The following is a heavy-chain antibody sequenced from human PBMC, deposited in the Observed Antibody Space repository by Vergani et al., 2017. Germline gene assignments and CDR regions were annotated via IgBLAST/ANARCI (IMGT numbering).Heavy chain of an antibody. Sequence: QVQLVQSVAEVKKPGSSVKVSCKASGGTFSSYAISWVRQAPGQGLEWMGGIIPIFGTANYAQQFQGRVTITADESTSTAYMELSSLRSEDTAVYYCARSAIGSGYGYYYYMDVWGKGTTVTVSS. CDR2: IIPIFGTA. D-gene: IGHD5-12*01. CDR3: ARSAIGSGYGYYYYMDV. CDR1: GGTFSSYA. J-gene: IGHJ6*03. V-gene: IGHV1-69*01.